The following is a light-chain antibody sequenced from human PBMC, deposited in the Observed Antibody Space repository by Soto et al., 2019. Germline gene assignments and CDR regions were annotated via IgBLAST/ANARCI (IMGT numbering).Light chain of an antibody. Sequence: EIVMTQSPATLSVSPGERATLSCRASQSVSNNLAWYQQKPGQAPRLLIYGASTRATGIPARFSGSGSGTEFTLTISSLQSEDFAVYYCQQYNNWPWGTFGQGTKLEIK. V-gene: IGKV3-15*01. CDR2: GAS. CDR1: QSVSNN. J-gene: IGKJ2*02. CDR3: QQYNNWPWGT.